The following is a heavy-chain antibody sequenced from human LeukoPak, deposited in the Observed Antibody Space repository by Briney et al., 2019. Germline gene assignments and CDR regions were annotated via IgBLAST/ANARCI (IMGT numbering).Heavy chain of an antibody. D-gene: IGHD3-9*01. V-gene: IGHV3-30*14. CDR3: AKGLPEYFDWLFFDY. CDR2: ISYDGSNK. CDR1: GFTFSAYA. J-gene: IGHJ4*02. Sequence: GRSLRLSCAASGFTFSAYAMHWVRQAPGKGLEWVAVISYDGSNKNYADSVKGRFTISGDKSKDTLYLQMNSLRAEDTAVYYCAKGLPEYFDWLFFDYWGQGTLVTVSS.